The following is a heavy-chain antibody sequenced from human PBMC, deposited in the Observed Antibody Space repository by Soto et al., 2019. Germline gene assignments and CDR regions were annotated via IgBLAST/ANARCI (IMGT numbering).Heavy chain of an antibody. D-gene: IGHD3-10*01. CDR3: GRVMRSLLSITALDT. CDR1: GYAFTMDQ. CDR2: IDPSGGKT. J-gene: IGHJ5*02. V-gene: IGHV1-46*01. Sequence: EASVKVSCKASGYAFTMDQIHWVRQAPGQGLQWMGMIDPSGGKTNYAQKFQGRVTMTRDTSTSTVYMALSSLRSEDTAIYFCGRVMRSLLSITALDTWGQGTLVTVSS.